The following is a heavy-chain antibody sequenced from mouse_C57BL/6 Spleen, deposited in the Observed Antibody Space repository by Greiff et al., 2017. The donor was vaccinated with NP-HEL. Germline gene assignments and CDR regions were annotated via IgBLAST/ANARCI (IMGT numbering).Heavy chain of an antibody. CDR1: GYTFTSYW. J-gene: IGHJ3*01. Sequence: VKLMESGAELVKPGASVKMSCKASGYTFTSYWITWVKQRPGQGLEWIGDIYPGSGSTNYNEKFKSKATLTVDTSSSTAYMQLSSLTSEDSAVYYCAREDDGYSWFAYWGQGTLVTVSA. D-gene: IGHD2-3*01. CDR2: IYPGSGST. V-gene: IGHV1-55*01. CDR3: AREDDGYSWFAY.